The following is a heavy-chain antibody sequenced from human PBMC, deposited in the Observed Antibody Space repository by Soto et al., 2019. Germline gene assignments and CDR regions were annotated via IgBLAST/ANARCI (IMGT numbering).Heavy chain of an antibody. CDR3: AKGGSSGYYYGAEFDY. V-gene: IGHV3-30*18. CDR2: ISYDGSNK. D-gene: IGHD3-22*01. J-gene: IGHJ4*02. CDR1: GGSISSSS. Sequence: LSLTCTVSGGSISSSSSYWGWIRQPPGKGLEWVAVISYDGSNKYYADSVKGRFTISRDNSKNTLYLQMNSLRAEDMAVYYCAKGGSSGYYYGAEFDYWGQGTLVTVSS.